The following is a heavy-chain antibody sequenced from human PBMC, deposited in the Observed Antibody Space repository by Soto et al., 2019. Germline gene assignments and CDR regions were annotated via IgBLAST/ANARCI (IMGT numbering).Heavy chain of an antibody. D-gene: IGHD2-2*01. CDR1: GFTFSSYS. CDR3: AREGVSDCSSTSCYFDY. J-gene: IGHJ4*02. CDR2: ISSSSSYI. V-gene: IGHV3-21*01. Sequence: EVQLVESGGGLVKPGGSLRLSCAASGFTFSSYSMNWVRQAPGKGLEWVSSISSSSSYIYYADSVKGRFTISRDNAKNSLYLQMNSLRADDTAVYYCAREGVSDCSSTSCYFDYWGQGTLVTVSS.